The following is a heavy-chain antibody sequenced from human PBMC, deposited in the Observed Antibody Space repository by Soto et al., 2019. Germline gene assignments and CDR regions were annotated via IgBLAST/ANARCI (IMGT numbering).Heavy chain of an antibody. CDR3: AKPSGSYLYYFQH. CDR2: IFSSGST. D-gene: IGHD1-26*01. CDR1: GGSISSSNYY. Sequence: PSETLSLTCTVSGGSISSSNYYWGWIRQPPGKGLEWIGSIFSSGSTYYNPSLKSRVTISVDTSKNQFSLRLSSVTAADTAVYYCAKPSGSYLYYFQHWGQGTLVTVSS. J-gene: IGHJ1*01. V-gene: IGHV4-39*01.